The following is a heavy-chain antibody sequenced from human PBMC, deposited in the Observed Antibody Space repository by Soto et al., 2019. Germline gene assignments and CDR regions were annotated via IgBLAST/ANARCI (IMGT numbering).Heavy chain of an antibody. Sequence: QVQLVESGGGVVQPGRSLRLSCAASGFTFSSYGMHWVRQAPGKGLEWVAVISYDGSEKYYADSVKGRFTISRDNSKNTLYLQMNSLRAEDTAVYYCAKGAVTTSLYYFDYWGQGTLVPVSS. V-gene: IGHV3-30*18. CDR3: AKGAVTTSLYYFDY. CDR1: GFTFSSYG. D-gene: IGHD4-17*01. J-gene: IGHJ4*02. CDR2: ISYDGSEK.